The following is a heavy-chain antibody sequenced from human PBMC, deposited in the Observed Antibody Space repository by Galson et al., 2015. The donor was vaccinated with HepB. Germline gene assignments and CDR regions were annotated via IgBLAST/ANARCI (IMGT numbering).Heavy chain of an antibody. CDR3: ARKTTVTTFDY. CDR1: GGSISSGGYY. D-gene: IGHD4-17*01. Sequence: LSLTCTVSGGSISSGGYYWSWIRQHPGKGLEWIGYIYYSGSTYYNPSLKSRVTISVDTSKNQFSLKLSSVTAADTAVYYCARKTTVTTFDYWGQGTLVTVSS. CDR2: IYYSGST. J-gene: IGHJ4*02. V-gene: IGHV4-31*03.